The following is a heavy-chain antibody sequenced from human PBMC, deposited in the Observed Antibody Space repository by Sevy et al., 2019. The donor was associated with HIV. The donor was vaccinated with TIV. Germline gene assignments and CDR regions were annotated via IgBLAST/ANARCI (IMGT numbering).Heavy chain of an antibody. J-gene: IGHJ3*01. Sequence: GGSLRLSCAASGFSFTWYWMSWVRQTPEKGLEWVANIKQAGSEKNYVDSVKGRFTISRDNAKNSLYLQMNSLRAEDTAVYYCASKGGSRPIHAFACWGQGTMVTVSS. V-gene: IGHV3-7*03. CDR1: GFSFTWYW. CDR2: IKQAGSEK. CDR3: ASKGGSRPIHAFAC. D-gene: IGHD3-10*01.